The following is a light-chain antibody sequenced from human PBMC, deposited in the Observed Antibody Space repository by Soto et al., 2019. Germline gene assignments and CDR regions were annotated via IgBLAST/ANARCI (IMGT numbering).Light chain of an antibody. Sequence: EIALTQSPATLSLSPGERATLSCKASQSVNIYLAWYQQKPGQAPRLLIYDTSDRATGVPARFSGSGSGTDFTLTISSLESEDFAVYYCQHRDNWPPRAAFGVGTKVEVK. CDR1: QSVNIY. CDR2: DTS. V-gene: IGKV3-11*01. CDR3: QHRDNWPPRAA. J-gene: IGKJ4*01.